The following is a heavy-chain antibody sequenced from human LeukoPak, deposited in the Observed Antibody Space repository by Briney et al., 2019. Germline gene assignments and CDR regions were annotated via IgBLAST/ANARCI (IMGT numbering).Heavy chain of an antibody. V-gene: IGHV3-23*01. Sequence: GGSLRLSCAASGLHFSGTAVSWVRQAPGKGLEWVSAISHDGMNAYYADSVKGRFTISRDNSKKTVSLEMSSLTAADTGVYYCAKDGAQYSSGPECDPRGQGALVTVSP. D-gene: IGHD6-19*01. CDR2: ISHDGMNA. CDR3: AKDGAQYSSGPECDP. CDR1: GLHFSGTA. J-gene: IGHJ5*02.